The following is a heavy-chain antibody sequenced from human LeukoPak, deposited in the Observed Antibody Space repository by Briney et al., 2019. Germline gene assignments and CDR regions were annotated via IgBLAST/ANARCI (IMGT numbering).Heavy chain of an antibody. CDR2: IYTDGTT. CDR3: ARHLNYYLDY. J-gene: IGHJ4*02. Sequence: GGSLRLSCAASGFTVSSNYMSWVRQAPGKGLEWVSVIYTDGTTYYADSVKGRFTISRDNSKNTLYLQMNSLRAEDTAVYYCARHLNYYLDYWGQGTLVTVSS. CDR1: GFTVSSNY. V-gene: IGHV3-53*05. D-gene: IGHD3-10*01.